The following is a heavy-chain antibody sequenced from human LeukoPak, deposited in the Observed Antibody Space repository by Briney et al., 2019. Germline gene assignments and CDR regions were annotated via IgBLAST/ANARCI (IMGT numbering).Heavy chain of an antibody. CDR3: ARARIVGATRAFDI. CDR2: IYHSGST. D-gene: IGHD1-26*01. Sequence: PSETLSLTCTVSGYSITRGSYWGWIRQPPGKGLEGIANIYHSGSTYYNPSLKSRVTISVDTSKNQFSLKLSSVTAADTAVYYCARARIVGATRAFDIWGQGTMVTVSS. J-gene: IGHJ3*02. CDR1: GYSITRGSY. V-gene: IGHV4-38-2*02.